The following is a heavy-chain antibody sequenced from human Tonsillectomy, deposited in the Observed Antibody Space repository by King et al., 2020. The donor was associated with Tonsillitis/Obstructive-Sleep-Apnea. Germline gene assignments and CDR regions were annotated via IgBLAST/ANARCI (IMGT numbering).Heavy chain of an antibody. CDR3: ASGGLRWSCYAFDV. V-gene: IGHV4-39*01. Sequence: QLQLQESGPGLVKPSETLSLTCIVSGGSISSSSYYWGWIRQPPGKGLEWIGSIYYSGSTYYNPSLKSRVTISVDTSKNQFSLKLSSVTAADTAVYYCASGGLRWSCYAFDVWGQGTMVTVSS. CDR1: GGSISSSSYY. D-gene: IGHD4-23*01. CDR2: IYYSGST. J-gene: IGHJ3*01.